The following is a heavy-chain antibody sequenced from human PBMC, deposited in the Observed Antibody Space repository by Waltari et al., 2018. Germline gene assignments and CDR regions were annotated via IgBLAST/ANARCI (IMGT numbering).Heavy chain of an antibody. V-gene: IGHV3-23*01. D-gene: IGHD3-16*01. Sequence: VHLLESGGGLVQPGGSLRLSCAASGFSFSSYGMSWVRPAPGKGLEWVSGISSAGGSTYYADSVKGRFTISRDNSKNTLYLEMNSLRAEDTARYYCAKGEPGGISPEDWGQGTLVTVSS. CDR1: GFSFSSYG. CDR2: ISSAGGST. CDR3: AKGEPGGISPED. J-gene: IGHJ4*02.